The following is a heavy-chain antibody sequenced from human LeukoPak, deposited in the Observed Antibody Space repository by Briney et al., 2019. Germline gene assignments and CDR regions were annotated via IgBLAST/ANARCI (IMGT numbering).Heavy chain of an antibody. J-gene: IGHJ4*02. D-gene: IGHD6-13*01. Sequence: GGSLRLSCAASGFTFSSYEMNWVRQAPGRGLEWVSYISSSGSTIYYADSVKGRFTISRDNAKNTLYLQMNSLRAEDTAVYYCGRGGKVEQLVLARWGQGSLVTVSS. CDR2: ISSSGSTI. V-gene: IGHV3-48*03. CDR1: GFTFSSYE. CDR3: GRGGKVEQLVLAR.